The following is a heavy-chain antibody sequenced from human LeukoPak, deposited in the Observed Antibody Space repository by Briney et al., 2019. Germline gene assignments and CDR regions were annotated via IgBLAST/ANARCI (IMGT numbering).Heavy chain of an antibody. CDR3: AKDRGFIAAASSADY. CDR2: ISGSGGST. V-gene: IGHV3-23*01. D-gene: IGHD6-13*01. J-gene: IGHJ4*02. Sequence: GRSLRLSCAASGFTFSSYAMSWVRQAPGKGLEWVSAISGSGGSTYYADSVKGRFTISRDNSKNTLYLQMNSLRAEDTAVYYSAKDRGFIAAASSADYWGQGTLVTVSS. CDR1: GFTFSSYA.